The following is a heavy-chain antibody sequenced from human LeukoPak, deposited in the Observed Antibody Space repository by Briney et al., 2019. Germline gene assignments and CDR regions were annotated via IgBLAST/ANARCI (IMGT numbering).Heavy chain of an antibody. V-gene: IGHV1-18*01. CDR1: GYTFTSYG. Sequence: ASVKVSCKASGYTFTSYGISWVRQAPGQGLEWMGWISAYNGNTNYAQKLQGRVTMTTDTSTSTAYMELRSLRSDDTAVYYCARVSETSDYDILTGFPPYYYYYMDVWAKGPRSPSP. CDR2: ISAYNGNT. J-gene: IGHJ6*03. CDR3: ARVSETSDYDILTGFPPYYYYYMDV. D-gene: IGHD3-9*01.